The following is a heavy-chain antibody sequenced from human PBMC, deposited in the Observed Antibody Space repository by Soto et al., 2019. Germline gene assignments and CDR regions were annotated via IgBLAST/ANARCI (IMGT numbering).Heavy chain of an antibody. J-gene: IGHJ6*02. V-gene: IGHV3-30*18. CDR3: AKDRSITIFGVPHYYYGMDV. Sequence: GGSLRLSCAGSGFAFSSYGMYWVRQAPGKGLEWVAVVSYDGSNKYYADSVKGRFTISRDNSKNTLYLQMNSLRAEDTAVYYCAKDRSITIFGVPHYYYGMDVWGQGTTVTVSS. CDR2: VSYDGSNK. CDR1: GFAFSSYG. D-gene: IGHD3-3*01.